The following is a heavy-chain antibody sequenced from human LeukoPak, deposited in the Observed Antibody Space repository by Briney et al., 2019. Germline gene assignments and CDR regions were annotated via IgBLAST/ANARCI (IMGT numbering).Heavy chain of an antibody. V-gene: IGHV3-53*01. D-gene: IGHD3-22*01. J-gene: IGHJ4*02. CDR3: ARMLISSGYYVDY. CDR1: GFPVSGYY. Sequence: GGPLRLSCAASGFPVSGYYMSWVRQAPGKGLDWVSVIYSGGTTYDADSVKGRFTISRDESKNMLYLQMNSLRAEDTAIYYCARMLISSGYYVDYWGQGTLVTVSS. CDR2: IYSGGTT.